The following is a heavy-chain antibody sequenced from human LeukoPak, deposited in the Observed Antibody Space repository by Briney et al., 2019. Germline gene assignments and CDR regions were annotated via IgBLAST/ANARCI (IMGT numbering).Heavy chain of an antibody. CDR1: GYSISSGHF. D-gene: IGHD3-16*01. Sequence: PSETLSLTCTVSGYSISSGHFWSWIRQPPGKGLEWIGSIYGSGTTYYDPPLRSRVSISADTSKNYFSLKLSSVTAADTAVYYCASVGGGSPYWGQGTLVTVSS. J-gene: IGHJ4*02. CDR3: ASVGGGSPY. V-gene: IGHV4-38-2*02. CDR2: IYGSGTT.